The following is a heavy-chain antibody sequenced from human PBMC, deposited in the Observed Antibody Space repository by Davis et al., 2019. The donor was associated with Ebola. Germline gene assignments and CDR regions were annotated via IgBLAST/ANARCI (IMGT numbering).Heavy chain of an antibody. CDR3: AKGLDTAMVTEDY. D-gene: IGHD5-18*01. Sequence: GRSLRLSCPASGFTFRSYWMSWVRQAPGKGLEWVANIKQDGSEKYYVDSVKGRFTISRDNSKNTLYLQMNSLRAEDTAVYYCAKGLDTAMVTEDYWGQGTLVTVSS. CDR2: IKQDGSEK. J-gene: IGHJ4*02. CDR1: GFTFRSYW. V-gene: IGHV3-7*01.